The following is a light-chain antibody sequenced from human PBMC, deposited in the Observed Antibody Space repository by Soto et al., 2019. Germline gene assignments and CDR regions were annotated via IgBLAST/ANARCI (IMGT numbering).Light chain of an antibody. CDR3: QQFDNLPFT. Sequence: DIQMTQSPSSLSASVGDRVTIICQASQDINNYLNWYQQKPGKAPKLLIYDSSNLEIGVPSRFSGRGYGTRFSFTISSLQPEYIATYYCQQFDNLPFTFGQGTRLEIK. CDR1: QDINNY. V-gene: IGKV1-33*01. J-gene: IGKJ5*01. CDR2: DSS.